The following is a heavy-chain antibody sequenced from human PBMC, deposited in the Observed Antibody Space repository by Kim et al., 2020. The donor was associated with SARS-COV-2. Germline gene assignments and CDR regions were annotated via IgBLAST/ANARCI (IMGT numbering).Heavy chain of an antibody. CDR2: VSSSGPAT. D-gene: IGHD6-13*01. CDR3: AKHRSFSSRAMDV. J-gene: IGHJ6*02. V-gene: IGHV3-23*01. Sequence: GGSLRLSCEASGFNFRVYGMSWVRQAPGKGLEWVSAVSSSGPATYYADSVKGRFTISRDTSKDTLYLDMNSLRADDTAIFYCAKHRSFSSRAMDVWGQGTMVTVSS. CDR1: GFNFRVYG.